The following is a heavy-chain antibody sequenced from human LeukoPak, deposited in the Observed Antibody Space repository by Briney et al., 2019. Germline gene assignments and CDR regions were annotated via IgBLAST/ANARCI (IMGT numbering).Heavy chain of an antibody. CDR3: ARKVVVVAATDWFDP. Sequence: PGGSLGLSCAASGFTLSTHVMHWVRQAPGKGLEWVAVISENGSIKYYADSVRGRFTISRDNSKNTLYLQMNSLTPEDTAVYYCARKVVVVAATDWFDPWGQGTLVTVSP. CDR1: GFTLSTHV. V-gene: IGHV3-30*04. J-gene: IGHJ5*02. D-gene: IGHD2-15*01. CDR2: ISENGSIK.